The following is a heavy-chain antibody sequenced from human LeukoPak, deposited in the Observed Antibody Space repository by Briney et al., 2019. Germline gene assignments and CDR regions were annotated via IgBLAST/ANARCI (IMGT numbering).Heavy chain of an antibody. CDR3: ARGSGWYSPLDY. CDR1: GGSISSYY. D-gene: IGHD6-19*01. CDR2: IYYSGST. J-gene: IGHJ4*02. V-gene: IGHV4-59*01. Sequence: SETLSLTCTVSGGSISSYYWSWIRQPPGKGLEWIGYIYYSGSTNYNPSLKSRVTISVDTSKNQFSLKLSPVTAADTAVYYCARGSGWYSPLDYWGQGTLVTVSS.